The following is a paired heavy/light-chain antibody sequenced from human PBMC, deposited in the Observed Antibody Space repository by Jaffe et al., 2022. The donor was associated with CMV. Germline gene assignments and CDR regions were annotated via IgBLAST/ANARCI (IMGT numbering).Light chain of an antibody. CDR3: AAWDDSLSGHYV. Sequence: QSVLTQPPSASGTPGQRVTISCSGSSSNIGSNYVYWYQQLPGTAPKLLIYRNNQRPSGVPDRFSGSKSGTSASLAISGLRSEDEADYYCAAWDDSLSGHYVFGTGTKVTVL. CDR1: SSNIGSNY. J-gene: IGLJ1*01. CDR2: RNN. V-gene: IGLV1-47*01.
Heavy chain of an antibody. CDR3: ARRWVAAGSSWLDYYYYGMDV. J-gene: IGHJ6*02. Sequence: QLQLQESGPGLVKPSETLSLTCTVSGGSISSSSYYWGWIRQPPGKGLEWIGSIYYSGSTYYNPSLKSRVTISVDTSKNQFSLKLSSVTAADTAVYYCARRWVAAGSSWLDYYYYGMDVWGQGTTVTVSS. CDR1: GGSISSSSYY. D-gene: IGHD6-13*01. CDR2: IYYSGST. V-gene: IGHV4-39*01.